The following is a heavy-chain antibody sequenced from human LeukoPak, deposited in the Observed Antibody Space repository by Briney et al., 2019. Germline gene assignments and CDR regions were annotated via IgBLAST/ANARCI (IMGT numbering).Heavy chain of an antibody. V-gene: IGHV4-4*02. CDR2: IYQSGST. CDR1: AGSSSSSNW. CDR3: VRYKREAEDCTSTVCNSWFDP. J-gene: IGHJ5*02. D-gene: IGHD2/OR15-2a*01. Sequence: PSGTLSLTCAVSAGSSSSSNWWGWVRQPPGKGPEWIGEIYQSGSTNYNPSLKSRVTISMDKSKNQFSLKLTSVTAADTALYYCVRYKREAEDCTSTVCNSWFDPWGQGTLVTVSS.